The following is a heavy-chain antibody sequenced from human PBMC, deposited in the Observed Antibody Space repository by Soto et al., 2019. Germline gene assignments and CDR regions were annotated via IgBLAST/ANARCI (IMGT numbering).Heavy chain of an antibody. CDR3: ARGEYSYGINYYYYGMDV. J-gene: IGHJ6*02. D-gene: IGHD5-18*01. V-gene: IGHV4-4*07. CDR1: GGSISSYY. CDR2: IYTSGST. Sequence: PSETLSLTCTVSGGSISSYYWSWIRQPAGKGLEWIGRIYTSGSTNYNPSPKSRVTMSVDTSKNQFSLKLSSVTAADTAVYYCARGEYSYGINYYYYGMDVWGQGTTVTVSS.